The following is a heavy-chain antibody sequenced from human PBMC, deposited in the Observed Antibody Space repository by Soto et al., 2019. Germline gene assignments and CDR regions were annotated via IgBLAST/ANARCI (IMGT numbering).Heavy chain of an antibody. CDR2: IIPIFDIT. J-gene: IGHJ1*01. V-gene: IGHV1-69*01. CDR3: ARDPRSITGTTSSEDVQN. CDR1: GGTFSGYA. Sequence: QAQLMQSGAEVKEPGSSVKVSCEASGGTFSGYAISWVRQAPGQGLEWLGGIIPIFDITNYAQKVQNRLTIAADESSATDYMDLRSLTSEDSAIYYCARDPRSITGTTSSEDVQNWGQGTLVSVS. D-gene: IGHD1-1*01.